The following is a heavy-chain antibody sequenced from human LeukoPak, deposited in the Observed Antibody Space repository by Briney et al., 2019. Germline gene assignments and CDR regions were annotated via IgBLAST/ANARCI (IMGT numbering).Heavy chain of an antibody. Sequence: TGGSLRLSCAASGFTFSSYGMHWVRQAPGKGLEWVAVIWYDGSNKYYADSVKGRFTISRDNSKNTLYLQMNSLRAEDTAVNYCARDRGRIAAAGTDSDDAFDIWSQGTMVTVSS. D-gene: IGHD6-13*01. CDR1: GFTFSSYG. CDR3: ARDRGRIAAAGTDSDDAFDI. CDR2: IWYDGSNK. J-gene: IGHJ3*02. V-gene: IGHV3-33*01.